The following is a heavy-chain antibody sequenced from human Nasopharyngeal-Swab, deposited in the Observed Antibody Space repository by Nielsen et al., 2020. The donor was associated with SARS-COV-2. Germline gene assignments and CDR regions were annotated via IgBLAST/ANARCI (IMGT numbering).Heavy chain of an antibody. CDR3: ARDWSYYYDSSGLEDDY. J-gene: IGHJ4*02. Sequence: ESLKISCAASGFTFSDYYMSWIRQPPGKGLEWIGSIYHSGSTYYNPSLKSRVTISVDTSKNQFSLKLSSVTAADTAVYYCARDWSYYYDSSGLEDDYWGQGTLVTVSS. V-gene: IGHV4-38-2*02. CDR2: IYHSGST. CDR1: GFTFSDYY. D-gene: IGHD3-22*01.